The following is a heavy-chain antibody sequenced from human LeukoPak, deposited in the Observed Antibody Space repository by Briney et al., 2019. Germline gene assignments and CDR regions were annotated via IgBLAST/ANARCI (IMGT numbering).Heavy chain of an antibody. CDR2: IFPGDSDT. J-gene: IGHJ4*02. Sequence: GESLKISCKGSGYSFTAYWIAWVRQMPGKGLEWMGTIFPGDSDTKYSPSFQGQVTISADKSISTAYLQWSSLKASDTATYYCARTSVLDCWGQGTLVTVSS. CDR1: GYSFTAYW. V-gene: IGHV5-51*01. CDR3: ARTSVLDC.